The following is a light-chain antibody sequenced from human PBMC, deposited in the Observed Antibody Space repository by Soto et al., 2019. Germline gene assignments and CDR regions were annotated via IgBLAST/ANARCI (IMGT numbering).Light chain of an antibody. CDR1: QSVSSY. Sequence: EIVLTQSPATLSLSPGERATLSCGASQSVSSYLAWYQQKPGQAPRLLIYDASNRATGIPARFSGSGSGTDFTLTISSLEPEDFAVYYCQQRSNFLITFGQGTRLEIK. V-gene: IGKV3-11*01. J-gene: IGKJ5*01. CDR2: DAS. CDR3: QQRSNFLIT.